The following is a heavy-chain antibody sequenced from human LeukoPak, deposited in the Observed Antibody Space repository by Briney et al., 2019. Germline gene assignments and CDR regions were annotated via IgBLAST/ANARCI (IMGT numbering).Heavy chain of an antibody. CDR3: ANDVRVGVAGHGAY. Sequence: GGSLRLSCAASVFTVSSYVMHWVRQARWKGLEWVAVISYNGSMKDCADSVRGRFTISRANSKNTLSMQMNSLRAEDTAVYYCANDVRVGVAGHGAYWGQGTLVTVSS. D-gene: IGHD6-19*01. CDR2: ISYNGSMK. CDR1: VFTVSSYV. J-gene: IGHJ4*02. V-gene: IGHV3-30*18.